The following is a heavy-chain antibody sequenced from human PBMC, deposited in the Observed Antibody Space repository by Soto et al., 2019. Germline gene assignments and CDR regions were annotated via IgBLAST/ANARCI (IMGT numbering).Heavy chain of an antibody. CDR1: GFTFSSYA. CDR3: ARGVGGYDWAEDDFDY. J-gene: IGHJ4*02. CDR2: ISYDGSNK. V-gene: IGHV3-30-3*01. D-gene: IGHD5-12*01. Sequence: QVQLVESGGGVVQPGRSLRLSCAASGFTFSSYAMHWVRQAPGKGLEWVAVISYDGSNKYYADSVKGRFTISRDNSKNTLYLQMNSLRDEDTAVYYCARGVGGYDWAEDDFDYWGQGTLVTVSS.